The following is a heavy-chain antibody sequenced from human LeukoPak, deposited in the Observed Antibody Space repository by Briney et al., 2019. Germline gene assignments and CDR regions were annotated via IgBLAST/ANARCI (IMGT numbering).Heavy chain of an antibody. CDR1: GGTFSSYA. CDR2: IIPIFGTA. CDR3: ARDPRDYGENYYYYYMDV. Sequence: SVKVSCKASGGTFSSYAIRWVRQAPGQGLEWMGGIIPIFGTANYAQKFQGRVTITADESTSTAYMELSSLRSEDTAVYYCARDPRDYGENYYYYYMDVWGKGTTVTVSS. V-gene: IGHV1-69*13. J-gene: IGHJ6*03. D-gene: IGHD4-17*01.